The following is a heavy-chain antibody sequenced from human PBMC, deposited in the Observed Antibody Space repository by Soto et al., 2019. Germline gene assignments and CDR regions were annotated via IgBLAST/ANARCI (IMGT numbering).Heavy chain of an antibody. V-gene: IGHV4-39*01. D-gene: IGHD1-20*01. Sequence: SETLSLTCAVSGGSISGSYYYWAWLRQSPGKGPEWIGSVFYTGFTSYNPSLESRVSVSVDTSKSQFSLRLSAVTAADTAVYYCATSQKGYNWNYFDHWGQGALVTVSS. CDR3: ATSQKGYNWNYFDH. CDR1: GGSISGSYYY. CDR2: VFYTGFT. J-gene: IGHJ4*02.